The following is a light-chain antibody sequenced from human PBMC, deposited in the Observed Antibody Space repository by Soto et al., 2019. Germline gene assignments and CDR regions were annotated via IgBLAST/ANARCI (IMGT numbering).Light chain of an antibody. J-gene: IGKJ5*01. V-gene: IGKV1-12*01. CDR3: QQAHSFPIT. CDR2: AAS. Sequence: DIQMTQSPSSVSAAVGDRVTITCRASQGISSWLAWYQQKPGRAPKLLIYAASSLQGGVPSRFSGRGPGTDFTPTISSLQPEDFATSYCQQAHSFPITFGQGTRLEI. CDR1: QGISSW.